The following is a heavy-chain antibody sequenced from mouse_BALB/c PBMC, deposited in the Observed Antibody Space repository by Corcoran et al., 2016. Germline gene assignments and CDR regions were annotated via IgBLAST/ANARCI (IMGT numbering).Heavy chain of an antibody. CDR1: GYSYTGYT. V-gene: IGHV1-18*01. D-gene: IGHD2-1*01. CDR3: ARGRDYGNYYYAMDY. CDR2: INPYNGGT. Sequence: EVQLQQSGPELVKPGASMKISCKASGYSYTGYTMNWVKQSHGKNLEWIGLINPYNGGTSYNQKFKGKATLTVDKSSSTAYMELLSLTSEDSAVYYCARGRDYGNYYYAMDYWGQGTSVTVSS. J-gene: IGHJ4*01.